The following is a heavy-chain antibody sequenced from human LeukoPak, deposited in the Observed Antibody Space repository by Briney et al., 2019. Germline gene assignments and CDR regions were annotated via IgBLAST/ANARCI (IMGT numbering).Heavy chain of an antibody. CDR2: IYTSGST. V-gene: IGHV4-4*07. Sequence: TSETLSLTCTVSGGSISSYYWSWIRQPAGKGLEWIGRIYTSGSTNYNPSLKSRVTMSVDTSKNQFSLKLSSVTAADTAVYYCARDPIVVVPAAIPSGAFDIWGQGTMVTVSS. J-gene: IGHJ3*02. CDR3: ARDPIVVVPAAIPSGAFDI. CDR1: GGSISSYY. D-gene: IGHD2-2*01.